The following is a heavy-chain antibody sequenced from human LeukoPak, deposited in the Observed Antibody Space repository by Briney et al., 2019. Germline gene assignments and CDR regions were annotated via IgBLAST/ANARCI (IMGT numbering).Heavy chain of an antibody. D-gene: IGHD6-19*01. CDR3: ARDLAVAGTGYYYYYGMDV. V-gene: IGHV3-21*01. CDR1: GFTFSSYS. CDR2: ISSSSYI. Sequence: GGSLRLSCAASGFTFSSYSMNWVRQAPGKGLEWVSSISSSSYIYYADSVKGRFTISRDNAKNSLYLQMNSLRAEDTAVYYCARDLAVAGTGYYYYYGMDVWGQGTTVTVSS. J-gene: IGHJ6*02.